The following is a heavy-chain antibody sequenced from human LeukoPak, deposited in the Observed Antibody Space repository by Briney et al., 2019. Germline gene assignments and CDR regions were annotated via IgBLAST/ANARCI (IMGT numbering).Heavy chain of an antibody. CDR2: ISSNGGST. CDR1: GFTFGSYA. CDR3: ARDGPQAAAGYDY. D-gene: IGHD6-13*01. J-gene: IGHJ4*02. Sequence: GGSLRLSCAASGFTFGSYATHWVRPAPGKGLEYVSTISSNGGSTYYANSVKGRFTISRDNSKSTLYLQMGSLRAEDMAVYYCARDGPQAAAGYDYWGQGTLVTVSS. V-gene: IGHV3-64*01.